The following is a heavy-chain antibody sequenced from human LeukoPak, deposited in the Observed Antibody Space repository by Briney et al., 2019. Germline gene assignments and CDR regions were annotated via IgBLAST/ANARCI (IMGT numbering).Heavy chain of an antibody. J-gene: IGHJ3*02. CDR3: ARHGGSAFYFHHQRAFDI. V-gene: IGHV4-59*08. CDR1: GGSIGDYY. Sequence: SETLFLTCIVTGGSIGDYYWSWIRQAPGRGLEWIAYMHYSGIQNYNPSLKSRATVSIATSINQFSLRVDSVTAADTAVYYCARHGGSAFYFHHQRAFDIWGQGTVVTVSS. CDR2: MHYSGIQ. D-gene: IGHD3-10*01.